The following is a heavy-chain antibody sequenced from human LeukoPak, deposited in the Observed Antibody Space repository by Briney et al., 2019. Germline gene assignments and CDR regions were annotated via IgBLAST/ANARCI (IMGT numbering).Heavy chain of an antibody. CDR2: ISGSGRST. J-gene: IGHJ3*02. CDR3: AKDLMWAQGGSGWYRNAFDI. CDR1: GFTFSSYA. D-gene: IGHD6-19*01. Sequence: QTGGSLRLSCAASGFTFSSYAMSWVRQAPGKGLEWVSAISGSGRSTYYADSVKGRFAISRDNSKNTLYLQMNSLRAEDTAVYYCAKDLMWAQGGSGWYRNAFDIWGQGTMVTVSS. V-gene: IGHV3-23*01.